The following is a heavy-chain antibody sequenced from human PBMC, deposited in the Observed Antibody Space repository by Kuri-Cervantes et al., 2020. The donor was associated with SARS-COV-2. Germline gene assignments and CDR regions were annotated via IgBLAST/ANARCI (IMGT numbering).Heavy chain of an antibody. J-gene: IGHJ4*02. Sequence: ASVKVSCKVSGYTLTELSMHWVRQAPGQGLEWMGWISAYNGNTNYARKLQGRVTMTTDTSTSTAYMELRSLRSDDTAVYYCARVAVAALDYWGQGTLVTVSS. CDR3: ARVAVAALDY. V-gene: IGHV1-18*01. CDR1: GYTLTELS. D-gene: IGHD6-19*01. CDR2: ISAYNGNT.